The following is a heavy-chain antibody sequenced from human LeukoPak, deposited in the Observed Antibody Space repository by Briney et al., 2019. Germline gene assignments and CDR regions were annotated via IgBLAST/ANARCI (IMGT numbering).Heavy chain of an antibody. V-gene: IGHV3-7*01. Sequence: GGSLRLSCVASGFTFSSYWMTWVRQAPGKGLEWVANMRQDGNEKYYVDSVRGRFTISRDNAKNSLYLQMNSLRAEDTAVYYCARVSTSSSWYFLDYWGQGTLVTVSS. CDR3: ARVSTSSSWYFLDY. CDR1: GFTFSSYW. CDR2: MRQDGNEK. J-gene: IGHJ4*02. D-gene: IGHD6-13*01.